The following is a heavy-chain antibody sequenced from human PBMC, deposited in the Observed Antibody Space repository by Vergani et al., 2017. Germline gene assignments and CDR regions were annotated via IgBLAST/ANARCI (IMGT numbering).Heavy chain of an antibody. CDR2: ISWNSGSI. J-gene: IGHJ3*02. V-gene: IGHV3-9*01. CDR1: GFTFDDYA. Sequence: EVQLVESGGGLVQPGRSLRLSCAASGFTFDDYAMHWVRQAPGKGLEWVSGISWNSGSIGYSDSVKGRITISRDNAKNSLYLQMNSLGAEDTALYYCAKDMGYCSSTSCSPWAFDSWGQGTMVTVSS. CDR3: AKDMGYCSSTSCSPWAFDS. D-gene: IGHD2-2*01.